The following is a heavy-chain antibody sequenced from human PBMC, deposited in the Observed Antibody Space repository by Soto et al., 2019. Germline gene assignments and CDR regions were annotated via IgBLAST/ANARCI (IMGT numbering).Heavy chain of an antibody. D-gene: IGHD7-27*01. CDR3: AKDGPPPNRGSF. V-gene: IGHV3-30*18. CDR1: GFTFSSYG. CDR2: ISDDGSNK. J-gene: IGHJ4*02. Sequence: QVQLVESGGGVVQPGRSLGLSCAASGFTFSSYGMHWVRQAPGKGLEWVTFISDDGSNKYYADSVKGRFTISRDNAKNTLYLQMNSLRAEDTAVYYCAKDGPPPNRGSFWGQGTLVTVSS.